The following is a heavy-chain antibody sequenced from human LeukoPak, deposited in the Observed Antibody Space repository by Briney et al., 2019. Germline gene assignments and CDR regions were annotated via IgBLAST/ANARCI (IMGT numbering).Heavy chain of an antibody. Sequence: PGWSLRLSCAASEFTFSAYAMHWIRQAPGRGLEWVAFVRYGGNIKYYADSVKGRFTISRDNSKNTLYLQMNSLRPEDTAVYYCTKDLGTEYNIFDYWGQGTLVTVSS. V-gene: IGHV3-30*02. CDR1: EFTFSAYA. CDR3: TKDLGTEYNIFDY. D-gene: IGHD3-9*01. J-gene: IGHJ4*02. CDR2: VRYGGNIK.